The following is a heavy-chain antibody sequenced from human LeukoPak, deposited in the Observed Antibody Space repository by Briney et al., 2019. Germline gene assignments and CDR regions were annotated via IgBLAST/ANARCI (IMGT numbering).Heavy chain of an antibody. V-gene: IGHV3-23*01. CDR2: ISGSGGST. CDR3: AKEGGELLTPYYYYYMDV. Sequence: GGSLRLSCAASGFTFSSYAMSWVRQAPGKGLEWVSAISGSGGSTYYADSVKGQFTISRDNSKNTLYLQMNSLRAEDTAVYYCAKEGGELLTPYYYYYMDVWGKGTTVTVSS. D-gene: IGHD1-26*01. CDR1: GFTFSSYA. J-gene: IGHJ6*03.